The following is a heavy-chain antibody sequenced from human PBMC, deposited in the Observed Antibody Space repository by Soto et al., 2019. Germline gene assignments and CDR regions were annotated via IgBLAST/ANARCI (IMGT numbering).Heavy chain of an antibody. Sequence: EVQLVESGGGLVQPGGSLKLSCAASGFTFSGSAMHWVRQASGKGLEWVGRIRSKANSYATAYAASVKGRFTISRDDSKNTAYLQMTSLKPEDTAVYYCTSDTARVYYGMDVWGQGTTVTVSS. CDR3: TSDTARVYYGMDV. D-gene: IGHD5-18*01. J-gene: IGHJ6*02. CDR1: GFTFSGSA. CDR2: IRSKANSYAT. V-gene: IGHV3-73*02.